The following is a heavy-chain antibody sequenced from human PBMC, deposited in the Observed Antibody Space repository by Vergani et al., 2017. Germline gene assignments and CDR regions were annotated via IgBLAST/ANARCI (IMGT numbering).Heavy chain of an antibody. V-gene: IGHV1-3*01. D-gene: IGHD6-19*01. CDR1: GYTFTSYA. CDR3: ASAPAGTFGWYVYDGMDV. CDR2: INAGNGNT. Sequence: QVQLVQSGAEVKKPGASVKVSCKASGYTFTSYAMHWVRQAPGQRLEWMGWINAGNGNTKYSQKFQGRVTITRDTSASTAYMELSSLRSEDTAVYYCASAPAGTFGWYVYDGMDVWGQGTTVTVSS. J-gene: IGHJ6*02.